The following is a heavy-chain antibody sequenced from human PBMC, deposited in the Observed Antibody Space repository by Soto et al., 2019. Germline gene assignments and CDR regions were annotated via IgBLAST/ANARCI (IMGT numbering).Heavy chain of an antibody. CDR2: ISYDGSNK. CDR3: ARDGYYGSGSYYTFGY. J-gene: IGHJ4*02. Sequence: QVQLVESGGGVVQPGRSLRLSCAASGFTFSSYAMHWVRQAPGKGLEWVAVISYDGSNKYYADSVKGRFTISRDNSKNTLYLQMNSLRAEDTAVYYCARDGYYGSGSYYTFGYWGQGTLVTVSS. V-gene: IGHV3-30-3*01. CDR1: GFTFSSYA. D-gene: IGHD3-10*01.